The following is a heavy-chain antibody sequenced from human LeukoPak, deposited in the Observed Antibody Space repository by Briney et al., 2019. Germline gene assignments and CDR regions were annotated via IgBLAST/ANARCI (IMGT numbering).Heavy chain of an antibody. D-gene: IGHD2-15*01. V-gene: IGHV1-69*13. J-gene: IGHJ6*03. CDR2: IIPIFGTA. CDR3: ARSGSVVVAYYYYYMDV. CDR1: GGTFSSYA. Sequence: GASVKVSCKASGGTFSSYAISWVRQAPGQGLEWMGGIIPIFGTANYAQKFQGRGTITADESTSTAYMELSSLRSEDTAVYYCARSGSVVVAYYYYYMDVWGKGTTVTVSS.